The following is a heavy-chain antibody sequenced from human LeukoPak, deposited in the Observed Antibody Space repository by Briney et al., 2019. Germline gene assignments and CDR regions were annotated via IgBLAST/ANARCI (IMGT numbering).Heavy chain of an antibody. CDR2: IYTSGST. CDR1: GGSISGYY. CDR3: ARDSNYSGIDY. J-gene: IGHJ4*02. V-gene: IGHV4-4*07. Sequence: SETLSPTCTVSGGSISGYYWSWIRQPAGKGLEWIGRIYTSGSTNYNPSLKSRVTMSVDTSKDQFSLKLSSVTAADTAVYYCARDSNYSGIDYWGQGTLVTVSS. D-gene: IGHD1-26*01.